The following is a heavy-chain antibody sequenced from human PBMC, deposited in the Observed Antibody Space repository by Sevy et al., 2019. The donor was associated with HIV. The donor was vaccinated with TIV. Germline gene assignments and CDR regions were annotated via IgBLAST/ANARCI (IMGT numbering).Heavy chain of an antibody. CDR2: MSNTGSTI. Sequence: WGSLRLSCAASGFSFSIYSMNWVRQAPGRGLEWLSYMSNTGSTIHYADSVKGRFTISRDNARNSLYLQMNSLRAEDTAVYYCASQRGGYERLYYFDYWGQGTLVTVSS. CDR1: GFSFSIYS. D-gene: IGHD5-12*01. CDR3: ASQRGGYERLYYFDY. V-gene: IGHV3-48*01. J-gene: IGHJ4*02.